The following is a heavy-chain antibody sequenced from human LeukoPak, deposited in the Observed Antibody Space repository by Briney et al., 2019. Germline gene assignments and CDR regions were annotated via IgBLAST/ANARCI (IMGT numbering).Heavy chain of an antibody. CDR3: ANAAFPNCSSTSCYTPFDY. CDR1: GFTFSSYA. V-gene: IGHV3-23*01. Sequence: LAGGSLRLSCAASGFTFSSYAMSWVRQAPGKGLEWVSAISGSGGSTCYADSVKGRFTISRDNSKNTLYLQMNSLRAEDTAVYYCANAAFPNCSSTSCYTPFDYWGQGTLVTVSS. J-gene: IGHJ4*02. CDR2: ISGSGGST. D-gene: IGHD2-2*02.